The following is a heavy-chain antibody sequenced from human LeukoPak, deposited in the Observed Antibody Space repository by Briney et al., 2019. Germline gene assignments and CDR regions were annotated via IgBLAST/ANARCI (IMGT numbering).Heavy chain of an antibody. D-gene: IGHD3-22*01. CDR2: VFGGSDTT. J-gene: IGHJ4*02. CDR1: GFTFSSYA. Sequence: GGSLRLSCAASGFTFSSYAMSWVRQAPGKGLEWVSSVFGGSDTTYYADSVKGRFTISRDTSKNTLHLQMNSLRAEDTAVYYCAKAPPNDYDSSGYYSSFDYWGQGTLVTVSS. CDR3: AKAPPNDYDSSGYYSSFDY. V-gene: IGHV3-23*01.